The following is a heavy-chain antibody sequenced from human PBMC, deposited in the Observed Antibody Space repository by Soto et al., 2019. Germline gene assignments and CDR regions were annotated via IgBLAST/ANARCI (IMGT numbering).Heavy chain of an antibody. D-gene: IGHD2-8*01. CDR3: TRDLNGGNPFDY. CDR1: GYTLPNYS. V-gene: IGHV1-3*01. Sequence: QVRFVQSGAEVKKPGASVRLSCKPSGYTLPNYSIQWVRQAAGQGLQWLGWINPGTGYTESSQRFQGRLTLTMDNSATTFYMDLTRLTSEDTAVYFCTRDLNGGNPFDYWGQGTLVTVSS. J-gene: IGHJ4*02. CDR2: INPGTGYT.